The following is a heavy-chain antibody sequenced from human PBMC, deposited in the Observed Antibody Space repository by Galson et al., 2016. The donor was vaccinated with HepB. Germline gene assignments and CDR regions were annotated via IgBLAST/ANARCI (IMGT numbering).Heavy chain of an antibody. CDR1: TFNVTNKY. CDR3: ARGPRYQVHYAMDA. CDR2: IYSGGAT. J-gene: IGHJ6*02. Sequence: SLRLSCAASTFNVTNKYMSWVRQAPGKGLEWVSGIYSGGATYSADSVKGRFTITRDNVENTVYLQMNSLTVEDTAIYFCARGPRYQVHYAMDAWGRGTTVTVS. V-gene: IGHV3-53*01. D-gene: IGHD2-2*01.